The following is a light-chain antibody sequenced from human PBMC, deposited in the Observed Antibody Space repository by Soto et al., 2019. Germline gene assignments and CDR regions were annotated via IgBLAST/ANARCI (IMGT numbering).Light chain of an antibody. CDR3: CSHAGGSSWV. CDR2: DVT. CDR1: SGDVGAYDR. J-gene: IGLJ3*02. V-gene: IGLV2-11*01. Sequence: QSALTQPRSVSGSPGQSVTISCTGTSGDVGAYDRVSWYQHHPTTAPKLIIYDVTNRPSGVPYRFSGSKSGSTASLTISGLQAEDEAEYYCCSHAGGSSWVFGGGTKLTVL.